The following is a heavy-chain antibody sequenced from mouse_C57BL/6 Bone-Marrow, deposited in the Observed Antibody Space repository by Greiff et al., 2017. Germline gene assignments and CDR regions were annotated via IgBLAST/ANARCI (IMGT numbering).Heavy chain of an antibody. Sequence: QVQLQQPGAELVMPGASVKLSCKASGYTFTSYWMHWVKQRPGQGLEWIGEIDPSDSYTNYNQKFKGKSTLTVDKSSSTAYMQLSSLTSEDSAVYYCARGGDSSGYVGFDYWGQGTTLTVSS. J-gene: IGHJ2*01. CDR3: ARGGDSSGYVGFDY. V-gene: IGHV1-69*01. D-gene: IGHD3-2*02. CDR2: IDPSDSYT. CDR1: GYTFTSYW.